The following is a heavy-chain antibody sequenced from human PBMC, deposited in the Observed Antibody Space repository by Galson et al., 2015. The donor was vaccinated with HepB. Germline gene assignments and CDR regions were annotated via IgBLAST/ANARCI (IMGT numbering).Heavy chain of an antibody. CDR1: GFTFSSYA. CDR2: ISYDGSNK. J-gene: IGHJ4*02. D-gene: IGHD4-17*01. Sequence: SLRLSCAASGFTFSSYAMHWVRQAPGKGLEWVAVISYDGSNKYYADSVKGRFTISRDNSKNTLYLQMNSLRAEDTAVYYCARDKKLWYGDYGTFDYWGQGTLVTVSS. CDR3: ARDKKLWYGDYGTFDY. V-gene: IGHV3-30-3*01.